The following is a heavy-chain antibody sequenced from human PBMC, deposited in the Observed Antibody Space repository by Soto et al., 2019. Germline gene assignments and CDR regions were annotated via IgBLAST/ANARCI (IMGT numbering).Heavy chain of an antibody. V-gene: IGHV3-30-3*01. Sequence: QVQLVESGGGVVQPGRSLRLSCAASGFTFSIYAMHWVGQAPGKGLEWVAVISYDGSNKYYADSVKGRFTISRDNSKNTRYLQMNSLRAEDTAVYYCARARLDTPALDYWGQGTLVTVSS. CDR2: ISYDGSNK. CDR3: ARARLDTPALDY. CDR1: GFTFSIYA. D-gene: IGHD2-2*01. J-gene: IGHJ4*02.